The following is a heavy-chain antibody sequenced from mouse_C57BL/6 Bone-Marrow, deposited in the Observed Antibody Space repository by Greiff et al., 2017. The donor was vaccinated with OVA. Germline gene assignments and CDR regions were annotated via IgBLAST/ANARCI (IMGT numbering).Heavy chain of an antibody. V-gene: IGHV1-55*01. CDR1: GYTFTSYW. CDR3: ARDSRVTTEYFDV. CDR2: IYPGSGST. J-gene: IGHJ1*03. Sequence: VQLQQPGAELVKPGASVKMSCKASGYTFTSYWITWVKQRPGQGLEWIGDIYPGSGSTNYNEKFKSKATLTVDTSSSTAYMQLSSLTSEDSAVYYCARDSRVTTEYFDVWGTGTTVTVSS. D-gene: IGHD2-1*01.